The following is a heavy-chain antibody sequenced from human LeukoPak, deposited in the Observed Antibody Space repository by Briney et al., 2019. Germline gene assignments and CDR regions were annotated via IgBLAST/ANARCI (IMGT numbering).Heavy chain of an antibody. CDR2: IYYSGST. D-gene: IGHD3-3*01. J-gene: IGHJ3*02. CDR1: GGSISSYY. CDR3: ARGVTIFGVVTPPYDAFDI. Sequence: KPSETLSLTCTVSGGSISSYYWSRIRQPPGKGLEWIGYIYYSGSTNYNPSLKSRVTISVDTSKNQFSLKLSSVTAADTAVYYCARGVTIFGVVTPPYDAFDIWGQGTMVTVSS. V-gene: IGHV4-59*01.